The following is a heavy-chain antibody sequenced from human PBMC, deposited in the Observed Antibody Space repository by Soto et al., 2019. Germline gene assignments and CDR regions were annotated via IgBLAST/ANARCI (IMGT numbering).Heavy chain of an antibody. J-gene: IGHJ6*02. CDR3: SRGDATKIVVTTYYGMDV. V-gene: IGHV1-69*12. CDR2: IIPFFGTA. Sequence: QVQLVQSGAEVKKPGSSVRVSCKASGGTLRNYGISWVRQAPGQGLEWMGGIIPFFGTANYAQKFQGRVTITADESTSTGYMDVTSLRSEDTAVYYCSRGDATKIVVTTYYGMDVWGQGTTVTVSS. D-gene: IGHD4-17*01. CDR1: GGTLRNYG.